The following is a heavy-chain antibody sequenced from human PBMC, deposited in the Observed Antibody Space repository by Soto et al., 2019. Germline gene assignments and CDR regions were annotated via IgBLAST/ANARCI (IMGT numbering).Heavy chain of an antibody. CDR2: IKQDGSEQ. J-gene: IGHJ4*02. CDR3: ASDSYSRGDY. CDR1: GFTFSSQW. D-gene: IGHD6-19*01. V-gene: IGHV3-7*04. Sequence: EVQLVESGGGLVQPGGSLRLSCAVSGFTFSSQWMSWVRQAPGKGLEWVANIKQDGSEQNYVDSVKGRFTISRDNAYNSLYLQMNSLRVEDTAVYYCASDSYSRGDYWGRGTLVTVSS.